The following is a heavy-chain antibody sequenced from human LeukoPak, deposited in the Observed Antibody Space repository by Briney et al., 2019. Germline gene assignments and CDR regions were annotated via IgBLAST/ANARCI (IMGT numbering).Heavy chain of an antibody. Sequence: GGSLRLSCAASGFTFSTYGMSWVRQAPGKGLEWVSAISDGGDSTYYADSVKGRFTISRDNSKNTLYLQMNSLRAEDTAVYYCAKGGDYYGSGSPVDYWGQGTLVTVSS. CDR2: ISDGGDST. CDR3: AKGGDYYGSGSPVDY. V-gene: IGHV3-23*01. D-gene: IGHD3-10*01. CDR1: GFTFSTYG. J-gene: IGHJ4*02.